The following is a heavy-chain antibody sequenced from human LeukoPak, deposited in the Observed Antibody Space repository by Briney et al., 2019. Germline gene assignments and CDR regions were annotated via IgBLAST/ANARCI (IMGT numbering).Heavy chain of an antibody. CDR3: ARPLSGTTDFDY. Sequence: LSLTCAVYGGSFSGYYWSWIRQAPGKGLEWVSLISSSSSYIFYADSVKGRFTISRDNAKKSLYLQMNSLRAEDTAVYYCARPLSGTTDFDYWGQGTLVTVSS. D-gene: IGHD1-20*01. V-gene: IGHV3-11*06. J-gene: IGHJ4*02. CDR2: ISSSSSYI. CDR1: GGSFSGYY.